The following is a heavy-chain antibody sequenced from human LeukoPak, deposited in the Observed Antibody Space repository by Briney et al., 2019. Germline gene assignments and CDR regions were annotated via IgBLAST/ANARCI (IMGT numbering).Heavy chain of an antibody. D-gene: IGHD3-9*01. CDR2: IIPIFGTA. J-gene: IGHJ6*04. CDR1: GGTFTSYA. CDR3: AARFYDILTGNYYYGMDV. Sequence: SVKVSCKASGGTFTSYAISWVRQAPGQGLEWMGGIIPIFGTANYAQKFQGRVTITADKSTSTAYMELSSLRSEDTAVYYCAARFYDILTGNYYYGMDVWGKGTTVTVSS. V-gene: IGHV1-69*06.